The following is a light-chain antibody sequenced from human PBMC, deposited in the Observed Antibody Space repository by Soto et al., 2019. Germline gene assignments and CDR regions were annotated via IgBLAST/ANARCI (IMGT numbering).Light chain of an antibody. CDR2: DAS. Sequence: DTQMSQSAATLSASMGDRVTITCRASQSINRRLAWYQQKPGKAPNLLIYDASTLESGVPARFSGGDSGTEFTLTISSLQPDDFTTFYCQQYNSYPWTFGQGTKVDIK. CDR3: QQYNSYPWT. V-gene: IGKV1-5*01. CDR1: QSINRR. J-gene: IGKJ1*01.